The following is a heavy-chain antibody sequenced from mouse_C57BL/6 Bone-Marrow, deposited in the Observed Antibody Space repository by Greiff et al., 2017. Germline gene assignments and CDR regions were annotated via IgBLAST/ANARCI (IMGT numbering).Heavy chain of an antibody. V-gene: IGHV1-82*01. J-gene: IGHJ2*01. CDR1: GYAFSSSW. CDR3: ASTVVASH. D-gene: IGHD1-1*01. CDR2: IYPGDGDT. Sequence: VQVVESGPELVKPGASVKISCKASGYAFSSSWMNWVKQRPGKGLEWIGRIYPGDGDTNYNGKFKGKATLTADKSSSTAYMQLSSLTSEDSAVYFFASTVVASHWGQGTTLTVSS.